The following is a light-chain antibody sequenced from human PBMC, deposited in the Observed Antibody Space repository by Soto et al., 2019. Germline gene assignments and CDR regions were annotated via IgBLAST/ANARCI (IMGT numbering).Light chain of an antibody. CDR3: QQYFEWPPMT. CDR1: ETVATN. V-gene: IGKV3-15*01. J-gene: IGKJ1*01. Sequence: PGERATLSCWASETVATNLAWYQQKPGQAPRLLNSGASTRAAGISDRFRGSGSGTEFTLTISSLRSEDSAIYYCQQYFEWPPMTFGQGTKVEI. CDR2: GAS.